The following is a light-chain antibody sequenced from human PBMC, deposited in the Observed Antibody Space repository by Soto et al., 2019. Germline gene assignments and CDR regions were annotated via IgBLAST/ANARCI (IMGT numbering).Light chain of an antibody. CDR3: QQSYSTPT. Sequence: DIQMTQSPSSLSASVGDRVTITCRASQSISIYLNWYQQKPGKAPNLLIYAASSLQSGVPSRFSGSGSGTDFTLNISSLQPEDFATYYCQQSYSTPTFGQGTKVDIK. CDR2: AAS. V-gene: IGKV1-39*01. J-gene: IGKJ1*01. CDR1: QSISIY.